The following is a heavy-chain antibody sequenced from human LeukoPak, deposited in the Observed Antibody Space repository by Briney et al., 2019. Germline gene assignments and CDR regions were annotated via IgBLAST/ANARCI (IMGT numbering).Heavy chain of an antibody. V-gene: IGHV4-59*01. CDR3: AKNTMVRGVKCAFDI. CDR1: GGSISSYY. D-gene: IGHD3-10*01. J-gene: IGHJ3*02. CDR2: IYYSGST. Sequence: SETLSLTCTVSGGSISSYYWSWIRQPPGKGLEWIGYIYYSGSTNYNPSLKSRVTISVDTSKNQFSLKLSSVTAADTAVYYCAKNTMVRGVKCAFDIWGQGTMVTVSS.